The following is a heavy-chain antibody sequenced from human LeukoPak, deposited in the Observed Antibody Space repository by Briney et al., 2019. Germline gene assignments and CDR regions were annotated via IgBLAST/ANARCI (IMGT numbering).Heavy chain of an antibody. D-gene: IGHD3-22*01. CDR3: ARDVRYYDSSGYYWFDP. Sequence: SGGSLRLSCAASGFTFSSYGMHWVRQAPGTGLEWVALLWYDGSNKYYADSVKGRFTISRDNSKNTLYLQMNSLRAEDTAVYYCARDVRYYDSSGYYWFDPWGQGTLVTVSS. V-gene: IGHV3-33*01. CDR2: LWYDGSNK. CDR1: GFTFSSYG. J-gene: IGHJ5*02.